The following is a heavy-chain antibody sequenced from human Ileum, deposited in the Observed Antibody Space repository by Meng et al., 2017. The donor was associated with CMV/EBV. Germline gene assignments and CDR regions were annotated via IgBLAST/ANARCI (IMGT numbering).Heavy chain of an antibody. D-gene: IGHD2-2*01. CDR1: GYY. V-gene: IGHV1-2*02. CDR2: VNPHNGDT. CDR3: ARMGYCSSTTCSDIPEYFQD. J-gene: IGHJ1*01. Sequence: GYYMHWVRQAPGQGLEWMGWVNPHNGDTKYAQKFQGRVTMTRDTSIRTANLELSRLRSDDTAVYYCARMGYCSSTTCSDIPEYFQDWGQGTLVTVSS.